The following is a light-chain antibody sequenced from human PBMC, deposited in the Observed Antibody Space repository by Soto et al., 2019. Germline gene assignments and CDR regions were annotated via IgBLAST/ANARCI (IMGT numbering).Light chain of an antibody. V-gene: IGKV1-5*03. Sequence: DIQMTQSPSTLSASVGDRVTITCRASQTISSWLAWYQQKPGKAPKLLIYKASTLKSGVPSRFSGSGSGTEFTLTISSLQPDDAATSYCQHYDSYSAAFGQGTKVDLK. CDR3: QHYDSYSAA. J-gene: IGKJ1*01. CDR2: KAS. CDR1: QTISSW.